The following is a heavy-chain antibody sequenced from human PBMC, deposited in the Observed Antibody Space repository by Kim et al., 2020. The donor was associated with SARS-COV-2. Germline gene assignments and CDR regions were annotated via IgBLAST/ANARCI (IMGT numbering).Heavy chain of an antibody. Sequence: ASVKVSCKASGYTFTNYPMNWVRQAPGQGLEWIGWINTNTGHPTYAQGFTGRFVFSLDTSVSTHYLQISSLKTEDTAVYYCARGGAVAGFLGDYWGQGTLVTGSS. V-gene: IGHV7-4-1*02. D-gene: IGHD6-19*01. CDR2: INTNTGHP. CDR3: ARGGAVAGFLGDY. CDR1: GYTFTNYP. J-gene: IGHJ4*02.